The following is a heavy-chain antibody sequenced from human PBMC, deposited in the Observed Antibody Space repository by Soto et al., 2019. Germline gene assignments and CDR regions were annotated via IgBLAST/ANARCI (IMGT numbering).Heavy chain of an antibody. CDR3: AREGIVGARWDYYYGMDV. CDR2: ISAYNGNT. J-gene: IGHJ6*02. V-gene: IGHV1-18*01. Sequence: ASVKVSCKASGYTFTSYGISWVRQAPGQGLEWMGWISAYNGNTNYAQKLQGRVTMTTDTSTSTAYMELRSLRSDDTAVYYCAREGIVGARWDYYYGMDVWGQGTTVTVSS. D-gene: IGHD1-26*01. CDR1: GYTFTSYG.